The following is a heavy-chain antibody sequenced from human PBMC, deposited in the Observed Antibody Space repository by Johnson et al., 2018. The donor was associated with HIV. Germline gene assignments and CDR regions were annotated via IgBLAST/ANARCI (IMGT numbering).Heavy chain of an antibody. Sequence: QVQLVESGGGVVQPGRSLRLSCAASGFTFSSYAMHWVRQAPGKGLAWVAVISFAGRNKYYTDSVKVRFTISRDNSKNTLNLQMNSLRAEDTAVDYCASAWGGLDDAFDIWGQGTMVTVSS. CDR2: ISFAGRNK. CDR3: ASAWGGLDDAFDI. D-gene: IGHD3-16*01. CDR1: GFTFSSYA. J-gene: IGHJ3*02. V-gene: IGHV3-30*04.